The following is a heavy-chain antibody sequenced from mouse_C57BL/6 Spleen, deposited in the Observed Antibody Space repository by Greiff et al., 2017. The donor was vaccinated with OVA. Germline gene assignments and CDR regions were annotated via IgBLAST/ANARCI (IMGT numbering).Heavy chain of an antibody. D-gene: IGHD1-1*01. CDR1: GFTFTDYY. CDR3: ARSLYGSHFDY. J-gene: IGHJ2*01. Sequence: EVKLVESGGGLVQPGGSLSLSCAASGFTFTDYYMSWVRQPPGKALEWLGFIRNKANGYTTEYSASVKGRFTISRDNSQSILYLQMNALRAEDSATYYCARSLYGSHFDYWGQGTTLTVSS. V-gene: IGHV7-3*01. CDR2: IRNKANGYTT.